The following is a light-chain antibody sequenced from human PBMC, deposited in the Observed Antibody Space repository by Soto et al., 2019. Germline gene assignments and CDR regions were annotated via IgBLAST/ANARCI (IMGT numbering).Light chain of an antibody. V-gene: IGKV1-33*01. CDR3: QQSYRTPT. J-gene: IGKJ5*01. Sequence: DTQMTQSPSSLSASVGDRVTITCQASQDISNYLNWYQQKPGKAPKLLIYDASNLETGVPSRFSGSGSGTDFTFTISSLQPEDIATYYCQQSYRTPTFGQGTRLEIK. CDR2: DAS. CDR1: QDISNY.